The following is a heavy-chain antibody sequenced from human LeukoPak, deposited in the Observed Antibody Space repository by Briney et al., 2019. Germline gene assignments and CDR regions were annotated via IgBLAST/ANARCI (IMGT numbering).Heavy chain of an antibody. CDR2: IYYSGST. CDR1: GGSISSYY. J-gene: IGHJ4*02. V-gene: IGHV4-59*08. CDR3: ARHSIVGQWLVPFDY. Sequence: SETLSLTCTVSGGSISSYYWSWIRQPPGKGLRWIGYIYYSGSTNYNPSLKSRVTISVDTSKNQFSLKLSSVTAADTAVYYCARHSIVGQWLVPFDYWGQGTLVTVSS. D-gene: IGHD6-19*01.